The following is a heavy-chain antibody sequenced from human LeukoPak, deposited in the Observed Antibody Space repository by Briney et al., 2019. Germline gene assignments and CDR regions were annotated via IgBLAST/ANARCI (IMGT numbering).Heavy chain of an antibody. J-gene: IGHJ5*02. CDR1: GGSISTTTNS. Sequence: SGTLSLTCNVSGGSISTTTNSWGWAWIRQRPTKGLEWIGSIYYGGSPYYTSSLKSRVTISVDTSKNQFSLKLASLTAADTAVYYCARRPIVGSTGFYFDPWGPGTLVTVPS. D-gene: IGHD1-26*01. CDR3: ARRPIVGSTGFYFDP. V-gene: IGHV4-39*01. CDR2: IYYGGSP.